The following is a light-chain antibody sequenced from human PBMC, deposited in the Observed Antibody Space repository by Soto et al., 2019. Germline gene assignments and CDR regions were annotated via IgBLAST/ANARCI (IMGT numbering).Light chain of an antibody. CDR3: QSYDSSLSGYV. CDR2: GNS. V-gene: IGLV1-40*01. J-gene: IGLJ1*01. CDR1: SSNIGAGYD. Sequence: QSVLTQPPSVSGAPGQRVTISCTGSSSNIGAGYDVHWYQQLPGTAPKLLIYGNSNRPSGVPDRFSGCKSGTSASLAITGLQAEDEADDYCQSYDSSLSGYVFGTGTKLTVL.